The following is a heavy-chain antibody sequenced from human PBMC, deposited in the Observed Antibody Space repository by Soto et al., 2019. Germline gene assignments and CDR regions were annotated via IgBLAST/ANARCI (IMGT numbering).Heavy chain of an antibody. CDR1: GGPISSGGYS. J-gene: IGHJ4*02. CDR2: VYHSGST. CDR3: ARVPDY. Sequence: QLQLQESGSRLVNPSQTLSLTSAVSGGPISSGGYSWSWIRQPPGKGLEWIGYVYHSGSTNYNPSLKIRVTISGDWSTNQFSLKLRFVIAAVTAVYYCARVPDYWGQGTLVTVSS. V-gene: IGHV4-30-2*01.